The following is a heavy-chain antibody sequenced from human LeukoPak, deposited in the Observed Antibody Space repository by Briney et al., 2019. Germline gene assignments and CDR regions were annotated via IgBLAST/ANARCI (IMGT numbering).Heavy chain of an antibody. Sequence: SVKVSCKASGGTFSSYAISWVRQAPGQGLEWMGGIVPIFGTANYAQKFQGRVTITTDESTSTAYMELSSLRSEDTAVYYCASHGYCSSTSCYTRWFDPWGQGTLVTVSS. CDR1: GGTFSSYA. V-gene: IGHV1-69*05. D-gene: IGHD2-2*02. J-gene: IGHJ5*02. CDR3: ASHGYCSSTSCYTRWFDP. CDR2: IVPIFGTA.